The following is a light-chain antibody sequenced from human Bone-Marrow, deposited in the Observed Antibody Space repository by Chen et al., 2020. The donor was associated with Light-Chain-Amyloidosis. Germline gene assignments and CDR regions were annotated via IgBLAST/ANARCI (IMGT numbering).Light chain of an antibody. J-gene: IGLJ3*02. V-gene: IGLV3-21*02. CDR3: QVWDRSSDRPV. CDR1: NIGSTS. CDR2: DDS. Sequence: SYVLTQPSSVSVAPGQTATIACGGNNIGSTSVHWYQQTPGQAPLLVVYDDSDRPSGIPERLSGSNSGNTATLIISRVDAGDEADYYCQVWDRSSDRPVFGGGTKLTVL.